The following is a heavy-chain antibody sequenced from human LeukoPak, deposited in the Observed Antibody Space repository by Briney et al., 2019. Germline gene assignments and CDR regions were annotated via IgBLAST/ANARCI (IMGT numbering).Heavy chain of an antibody. V-gene: IGHV3-7*01. D-gene: IGHD4-17*01. J-gene: IGHJ4*02. CDR3: ARVVPAKHTVTPYFDY. CDR2: IKQDGSEK. Sequence: PGGSLRLSCAASGFTFSSYWMSWVRQAPGKGLEWVANIKQDGSEKYYVDSVKGRFTISRDNAKNSLYLQMNSLRAEDTAVYYCARVVPAKHTVTPYFDYWGQGTLVTVSS. CDR1: GFTFSSYW.